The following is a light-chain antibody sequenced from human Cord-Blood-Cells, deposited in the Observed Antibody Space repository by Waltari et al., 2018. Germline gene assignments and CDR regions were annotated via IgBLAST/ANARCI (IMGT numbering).Light chain of an antibody. J-gene: IGLJ2*01. CDR1: SSDAGGYNY. V-gene: IGLV2-8*01. CDR2: EFR. CDR3: SSYAGSNNLV. Sequence: QSALTQPPSASGSPGQSVTISCTGTSSDAGGYNYVSWYQQPPGKAPKLRIYEFRKRPSGVPDRFSGSKSGNTASLTVSGLQAEDEADYYCSSYAGSNNLVFGGGTKLTVL.